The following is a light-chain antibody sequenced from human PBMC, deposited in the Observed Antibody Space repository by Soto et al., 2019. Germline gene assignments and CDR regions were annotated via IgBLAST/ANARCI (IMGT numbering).Light chain of an antibody. V-gene: IGKV1-39*01. Sequence: DIQMTQSPSSLSASLGDRVTVTCRASQSISNYLNWYQQKPGKAPNLLIYAASSLQSGVPSRFRGSGSGTDFTLTISSLQPEDFETYFCQQSYSNPRTFGQGTKVDIK. CDR3: QQSYSNPRT. J-gene: IGKJ1*01. CDR1: QSISNY. CDR2: AAS.